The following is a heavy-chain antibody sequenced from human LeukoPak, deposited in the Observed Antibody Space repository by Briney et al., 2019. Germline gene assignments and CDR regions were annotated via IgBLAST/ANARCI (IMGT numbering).Heavy chain of an antibody. CDR2: ISAYNGNT. D-gene: IGHD6-19*01. CDR1: GYTFTSYG. V-gene: IGHV1-18*01. J-gene: IGHJ4*02. Sequence: GASVKVSCKASGYTFTSYGISWVRQAPGQGLEWVGWISAYNGNTNYAQKVQGRVTMTTDTSTTTVYMELRSLRSDDTAVYYCARGRAVAGTVNDYWGQGTLVTVSS. CDR3: ARGRAVAGTVNDY.